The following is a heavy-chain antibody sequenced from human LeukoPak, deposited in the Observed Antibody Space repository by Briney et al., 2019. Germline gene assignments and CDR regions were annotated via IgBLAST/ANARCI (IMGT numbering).Heavy chain of an antibody. CDR3: AKERIWLVALAFDY. D-gene: IGHD6-19*01. J-gene: IGHJ4*02. V-gene: IGHV3-23*01. Sequence: GGSLRLSCAASGFTFTNYAMSWVRQAPGKGLEWVSAVSGSGDSTYYADSVKGRFTISKDNSKNTLYLQMNSLRAEDTAVYYCAKERIWLVALAFDYWGQGTLVTVSS. CDR1: GFTFTNYA. CDR2: VSGSGDST.